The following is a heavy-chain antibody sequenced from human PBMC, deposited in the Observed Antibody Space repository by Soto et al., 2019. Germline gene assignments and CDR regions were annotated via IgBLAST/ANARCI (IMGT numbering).Heavy chain of an antibody. D-gene: IGHD1-26*01. V-gene: IGHV4-34*01. CDR3: ARRPKRGVGATRTDY. J-gene: IGHJ4*02. Sequence: SETLSLTCAVYGGSFSSFYWSWIRQPPGKGLEWIGEINHSGSTNYNPSLKSRVTLSVDTSKNQFSLKLSSVTAADTAVYYCARRPKRGVGATRTDYWGQGTLVTVSS. CDR2: INHSGST. CDR1: GGSFSSFY.